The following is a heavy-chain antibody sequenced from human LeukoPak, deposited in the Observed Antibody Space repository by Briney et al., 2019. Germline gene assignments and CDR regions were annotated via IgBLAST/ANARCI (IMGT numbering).Heavy chain of an antibody. J-gene: IGHJ4*02. V-gene: IGHV3-23*01. CDR3: AKAGAAAGTRGYYFDY. Sequence: GGSLRLSCAAAGFTFSSYAMSWVRQAPGKGLEWVSAISGSGGSTYYADSVKGRFTISRDNSKNTLYLQMNSLRAEDTAVYYCAKAGAAAGTRGYYFDYWGQGTLVTVSS. D-gene: IGHD6-13*01. CDR1: GFTFSSYA. CDR2: ISGSGGST.